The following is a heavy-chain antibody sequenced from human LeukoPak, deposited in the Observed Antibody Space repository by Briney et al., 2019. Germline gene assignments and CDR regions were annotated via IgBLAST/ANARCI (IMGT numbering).Heavy chain of an antibody. CDR2: IYYSGST. Sequence: PSETLSLTCTVSGGSISSSSYYWGWIRQPPGKGLEWIGSIYYSGSTNYNPSLKSRVTISVDTSKNQFSLKLSSVTAADTAVYYCARVAPWLRAIDYWGQGSLVTVSS. D-gene: IGHD5-12*01. J-gene: IGHJ4*02. V-gene: IGHV4-39*07. CDR3: ARVAPWLRAIDY. CDR1: GGSISSSSYY.